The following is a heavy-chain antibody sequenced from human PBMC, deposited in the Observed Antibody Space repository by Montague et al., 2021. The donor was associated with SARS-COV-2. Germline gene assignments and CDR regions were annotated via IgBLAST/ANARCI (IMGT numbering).Heavy chain of an antibody. CDR3: ARAVVSGLCSGGSCYKGYYYYMDV. Sequence: SETLSLTCTVSGASISSYSWSWIRHPPGKGLEWIGYMYNSEKINYNPSLQSRVTISVDTSKGQLSLKLNSVTAADTAVYFCARAVVSGLCSGGSCYKGYYYYMDVWGKGTTVTVSS. CDR1: GASISSYS. CDR2: MYNSEKI. D-gene: IGHD2-15*01. J-gene: IGHJ6*03. V-gene: IGHV4-59*13.